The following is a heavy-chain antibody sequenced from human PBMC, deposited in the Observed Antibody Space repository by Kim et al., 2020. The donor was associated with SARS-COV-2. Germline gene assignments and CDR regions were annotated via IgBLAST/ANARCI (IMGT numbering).Heavy chain of an antibody. CDR2: ISASGGST. V-gene: IGHV3-23*01. D-gene: IGHD5-18*01. Sequence: GGSLRLSCAASGFTSSSYAMSWVRQAPGKGLEWVSAISASGGSTYYADSVKGRFTISRDNSKNTLYLQMNSLRAEDTAVYYCAKAYSYGGFDYWGQGTLVTVSS. CDR3: AKAYSYGGFDY. J-gene: IGHJ4*02. CDR1: GFTSSSYA.